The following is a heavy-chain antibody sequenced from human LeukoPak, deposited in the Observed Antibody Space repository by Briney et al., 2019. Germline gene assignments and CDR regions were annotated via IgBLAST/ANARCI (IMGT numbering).Heavy chain of an antibody. CDR3: ARGAGYNYPYYFDY. D-gene: IGHD5-24*01. CDR2: IYGGGNI. V-gene: IGHV3-53*01. J-gene: IGHJ4*02. CDR1: GFTVSSNY. Sequence: LPGGFLRLSCAASGFTVSSNYMNWVRQAPGKGLEWVSVIYGGGNIYYADSVKGRFTISRDNSKNTLYLQMNSLRAEDTAVYYCARGAGYNYPYYFDYWGQGTLVTVSS.